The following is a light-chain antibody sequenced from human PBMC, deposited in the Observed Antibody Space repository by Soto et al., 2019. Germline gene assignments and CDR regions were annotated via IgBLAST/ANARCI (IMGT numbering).Light chain of an antibody. CDR1: QSISNW. V-gene: IGKV1-5*01. CDR2: HAS. Sequence: DIQMTQSPSTLPASVGDRYTITCRASQSISNWLAWYQQKPATAPKLLIYHASTLESGVPSRCSGSGSGTEFTLTISSLQPDDFASDYCQQYMSYSFGQGTKVDIK. CDR3: QQYMSYS. J-gene: IGKJ1*01.